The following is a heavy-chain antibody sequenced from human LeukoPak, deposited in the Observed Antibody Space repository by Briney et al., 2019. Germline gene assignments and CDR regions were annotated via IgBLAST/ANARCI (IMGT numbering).Heavy chain of an antibody. V-gene: IGHV4-39*02. CDR2: FFYSGST. J-gene: IGHJ4*02. CDR3: ARDWMVRGVIGY. Sequence: ASETLSLTCTVSGGSISSNYYWGWIRQPPGKGLEWIVSFFYSGSTYYNPSLKSRVTISVDTSNNQFSLRLTSVTAADTAVYYCARDWMVRGVIGYWGQGTLVTVSS. D-gene: IGHD3-10*01. CDR1: GGSISSNYY.